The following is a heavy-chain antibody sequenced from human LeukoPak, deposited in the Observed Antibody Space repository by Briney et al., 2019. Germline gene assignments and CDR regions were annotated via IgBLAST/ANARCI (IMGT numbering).Heavy chain of an antibody. V-gene: IGHV3-53*01. CDR2: IYSGGST. CDR1: GFTVSSSY. D-gene: IGHD6-6*01. CDR3: ARAASIAARSGVDY. Sequence: GGSLRLSCAASGFTVSSSYMSWVRPGPRQGLEWVSVIYSGGSTNYADSVNGRFTISRDNSKNTLYLQMNSLRAEDTAVYYCARAASIAARSGVDYWGQGTLVTVSS. J-gene: IGHJ4*02.